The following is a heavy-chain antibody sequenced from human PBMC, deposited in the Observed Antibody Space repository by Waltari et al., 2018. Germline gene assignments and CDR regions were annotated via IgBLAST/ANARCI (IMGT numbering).Heavy chain of an antibody. V-gene: IGHV3-11*01. D-gene: IGHD4-17*01. Sequence: QVQLAESGGGLVKPGGSLRLSCAVSGFTFSDLYMTWIRQAPGKWLECVSSISGSGSVISYADSVNGRFTVSRDNAKNSLYLRMNSLRVEDTAVYYCSRDPRLLDYWGQGTLVTVSS. CDR1: GFTFSDLY. J-gene: IGHJ4*02. CDR2: ISGSGSVI. CDR3: SRDPRLLDY.